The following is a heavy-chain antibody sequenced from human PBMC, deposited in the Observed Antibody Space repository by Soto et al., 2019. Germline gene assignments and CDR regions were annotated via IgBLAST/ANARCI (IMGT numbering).Heavy chain of an antibody. CDR1: GGSISSGGYY. CDR3: ARGGNWRLDY. V-gene: IGHV4-31*01. Sequence: SSETLSLTCTVSGGSISSGGYYWSWIRQHQGKGLEWIGYIYYSGSTYYNPSLKCLIIINADTSKYQFSLHLNSVTADDTAVYYCARGGNWRLDYWGQGALVTVSS. D-gene: IGHD1-1*01. J-gene: IGHJ4*02. CDR2: IYYSGST.